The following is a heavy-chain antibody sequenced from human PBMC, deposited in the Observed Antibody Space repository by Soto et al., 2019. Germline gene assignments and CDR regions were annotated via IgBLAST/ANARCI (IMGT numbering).Heavy chain of an antibody. CDR3: ARAYSGVGFDS. Sequence: PSETLSLTCAVSSGSISTSNWWSWVRQPPGKGLEWIGEIYHSGNINYNPSLRSRVTISVDKSKNQSSLKLSSVTAADTAIYYCARAYSGVGFDSWGQGTLVTVSS. J-gene: IGHJ4*02. CDR2: IYHSGNI. D-gene: IGHD4-4*01. V-gene: IGHV4-4*02. CDR1: SGSISTSNW.